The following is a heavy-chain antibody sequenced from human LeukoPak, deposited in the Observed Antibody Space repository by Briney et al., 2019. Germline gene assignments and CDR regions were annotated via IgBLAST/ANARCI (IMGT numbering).Heavy chain of an antibody. CDR2: IYNSGNT. CDR1: GGSISSSSYF. V-gene: IGHV4-39*07. CDR3: ARRFYDSSGFDY. J-gene: IGHJ4*02. Sequence: PSETLSLTCTVSGGSISSSSYFWGWIRQPPGKGLEWIGSIYNSGNTYYNPSLKSRVTISVDTSKNQFSLKLNSVTAADTAVYYCARRFYDSSGFDYWGQGTLVTVSS. D-gene: IGHD3-22*01.